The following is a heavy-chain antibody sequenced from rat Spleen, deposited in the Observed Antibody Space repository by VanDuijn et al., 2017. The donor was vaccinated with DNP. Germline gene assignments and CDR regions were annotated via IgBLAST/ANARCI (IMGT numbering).Heavy chain of an antibody. V-gene: IGHV4-2*01. Sequence: EVKLVESGGGLVQPGRSLKLSCAASGFNFNEYWMGWVRQAPGKGLEWIGQINKDGSTINYIPSLKDKFTISRDNAQNTLYLQMNKLGSEDKAIYYCSKGPNFGGWSDFFDYWGQGVMVTVSS. CDR1: GFNFNEYW. D-gene: IGHD1-11*01. CDR2: INKDGSTI. CDR3: SKGPNFGGWSDFFDY. J-gene: IGHJ2*01.